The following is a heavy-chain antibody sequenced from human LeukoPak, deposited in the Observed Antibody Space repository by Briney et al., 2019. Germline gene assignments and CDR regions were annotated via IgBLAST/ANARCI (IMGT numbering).Heavy chain of an antibody. Sequence: ASVRVSCKASGYTFTTYYMNWGRQAPGEGLEWMAMINPSGGSTTYAQQFQGRLTMTRDTSTSTVYMELRSLRSDDTAVYFCARDLVGATISGYWGQGTLVTVSS. V-gene: IGHV1-46*01. J-gene: IGHJ4*02. CDR2: INPSGGST. CDR3: ARDLVGATISGY. CDR1: GYTFTTYY. D-gene: IGHD1-26*01.